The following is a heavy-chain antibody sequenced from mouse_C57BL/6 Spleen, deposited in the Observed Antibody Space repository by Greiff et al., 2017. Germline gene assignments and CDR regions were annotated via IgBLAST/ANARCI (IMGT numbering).Heavy chain of an antibody. CDR3: AKRDLLRSYFDV. D-gene: IGHD1-1*01. V-gene: IGHV2-9*01. Sequence: VHLVESGSGLVAPSQSLSITCTVSGFSLTSYGVDWVRQPPGKGLEWLGVIWGGGSTNYNSSLMSRLSISKDNSKSQVFLKMNSLQTDDTAMYYCAKRDLLRSYFDVWGTGTTVTVSS. J-gene: IGHJ1*03. CDR1: GFSLTSYG. CDR2: IWGGGST.